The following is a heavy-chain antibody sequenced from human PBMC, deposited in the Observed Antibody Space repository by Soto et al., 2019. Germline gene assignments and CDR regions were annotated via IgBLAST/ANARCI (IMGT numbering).Heavy chain of an antibody. CDR2: SRGKAHSYTT. Sequence: PGGSLRLSCAASGFTLSDYYMDWVRQAQGKGLEWVGRSRGKAHSYTTEYAASVKGRFLFSRDDSKNTLYLQMNSLKTEDTAVYYCTRLSRDSSGGYAHDHWGQGILVTVSS. D-gene: IGHD6-19*01. V-gene: IGHV3-72*01. CDR1: GFTLSDYY. CDR3: TRLSRDSSGGYAHDH. J-gene: IGHJ4*02.